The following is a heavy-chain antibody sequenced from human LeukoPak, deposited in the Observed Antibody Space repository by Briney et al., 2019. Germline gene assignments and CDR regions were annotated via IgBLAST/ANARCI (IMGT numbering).Heavy chain of an antibody. D-gene: IGHD5-12*01. CDR3: ATIVATDAFDI. V-gene: IGHV3-30*04. CDR1: GFTFSSYA. J-gene: IGHJ3*02. CDR2: ISYDGSNK. Sequence: GGSLRLSCAASGFTFSSYAMSWVRQAPGKGLEWVAVISYDGSNKYYADSVKGRFTISRDNSKNTLYLQMNSLRAEDTAVYYCATIVATDAFDIWGQGTMVTVSS.